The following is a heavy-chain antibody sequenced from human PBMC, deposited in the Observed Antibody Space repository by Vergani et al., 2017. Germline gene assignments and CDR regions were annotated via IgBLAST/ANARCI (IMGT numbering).Heavy chain of an antibody. CDR2: ISSNGGST. D-gene: IGHD6-6*01. J-gene: IGHJ4*02. V-gene: IGHV3-64D*06. Sequence: EVQLVESGGGLVQPGGSLRLSCSASGFTFSSYAMHWVRQAPGKGLEYVSAISSNGGSTYYADSVKGRFTISRDNSKNTLYLQMSSLRAEDTAVYYCVKDFGQLVWERGYGGQGTLVTVSS. CDR3: VKDFGQLVWERGY. CDR1: GFTFSSYA.